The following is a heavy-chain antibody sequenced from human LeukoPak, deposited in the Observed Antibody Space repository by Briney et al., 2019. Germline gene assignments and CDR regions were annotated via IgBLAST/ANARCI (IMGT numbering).Heavy chain of an antibody. J-gene: IGHJ3*02. V-gene: IGHV1-8*01. D-gene: IGHD2-15*01. CDR1: GYTFTSYD. CDR2: MNPNSGNT. CDR3: TRGLVVLSATSWAFDI. Sequence: ASVKVSCKGSGYTFTSYDTNCVRQATGQGLEWMGWMNPNSGNTGYAQKFQARVSMTRYTSISTAYMELSSLRSEDTAVYYCTRGLVVLSATSWAFDIWGHGTMVTVSS.